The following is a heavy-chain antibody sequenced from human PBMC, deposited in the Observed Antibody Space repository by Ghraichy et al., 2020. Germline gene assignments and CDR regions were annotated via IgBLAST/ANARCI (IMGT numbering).Heavy chain of an antibody. J-gene: IGHJ6*03. CDR2: IIPIFGTA. D-gene: IGHD3-10*01. CDR3: ARDYTYYYGSGSRDYYYYYMDV. V-gene: IGHV1-69*13. CDR1: GGTFSSYA. Sequence: SVKVSCKASGGTFSSYAISWVRQAPGQGLEWMGGIIPIFGTANYAQKFQGRVTITADESTSTAYMELSSLRSEDTAVYYCARDYTYYYGSGSRDYYYYYMDVWGKGTTVTVSS.